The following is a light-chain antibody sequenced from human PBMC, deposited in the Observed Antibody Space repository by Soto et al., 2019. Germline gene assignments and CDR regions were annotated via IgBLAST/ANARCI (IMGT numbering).Light chain of an antibody. CDR2: AAS. Sequence: DIQMTQSPSSLSASVGDRATLTCRASQSISSYLNWYQQKPGKAPKLLIYAASSLQSGVPSRFSGSGSGTDFTLTIGSLQPEDFSTYYCQQSYRTPYTFGQGTKVDIK. CDR3: QQSYRTPYT. J-gene: IGKJ2*01. V-gene: IGKV1-39*01. CDR1: QSISSY.